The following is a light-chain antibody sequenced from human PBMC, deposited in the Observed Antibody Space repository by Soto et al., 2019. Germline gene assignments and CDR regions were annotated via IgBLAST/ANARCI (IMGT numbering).Light chain of an antibody. J-gene: IGKJ5*01. CDR2: RAS. V-gene: IGKV4-1*01. Sequence: DVVMTQSPDSLAVSLGARATINCKSSQSVLHSSNNENSVAWYQQKAGQRPKLLIYRASIRESGVPDRFSGSGSGTDFTLTISSLQAEDVAVYYCQQYYTGIAFGQGTRLEIK. CDR1: QSVLHSSNNENS. CDR3: QQYYTGIA.